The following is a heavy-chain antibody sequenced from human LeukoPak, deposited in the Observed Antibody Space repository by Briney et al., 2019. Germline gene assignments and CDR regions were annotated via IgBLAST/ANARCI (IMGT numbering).Heavy chain of an antibody. CDR3: AKDSLDY. CDR2: ISYDGSNK. V-gene: IGHV3-30*18. J-gene: IGHJ4*02. CDR1: GFTFSSYG. Sequence: PGGSLRLSCAASGFTFSSYGMHWVRQAPGKGLEWVAVISYDGSNKYYADSVKGRFTISRDNSKNTLYLQMDSLRAEDTAVYYCAKDSLDYWGQGTLVTVSS.